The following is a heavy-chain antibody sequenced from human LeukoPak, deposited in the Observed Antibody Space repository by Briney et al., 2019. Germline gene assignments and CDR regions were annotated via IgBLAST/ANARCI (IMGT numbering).Heavy chain of an antibody. CDR3: ARGLSDVY. J-gene: IGHJ4*02. CDR1: GGSFSGYY. CDR2: INHSGST. V-gene: IGHV4-34*01. Sequence: SETLSLTCAVYGGSFSGYYWTWIRQPPGKGLEWIGEINHSGSTNYNPSLKGRVTISIDTSKNQFSLILSSVTAADTAVYYCARGLSDVYWGQGTLVTVSS.